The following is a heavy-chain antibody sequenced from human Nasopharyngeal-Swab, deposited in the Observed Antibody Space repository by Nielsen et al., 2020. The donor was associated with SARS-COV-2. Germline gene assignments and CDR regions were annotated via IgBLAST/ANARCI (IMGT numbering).Heavy chain of an antibody. CDR3: ASEPVRYFDPMGAFDI. Sequence: GESLKISFASSGFTFSSYAMSWVRQAPGKGLEWVANIKQDGSEKYYVDSVKGRFTISRDNAKNSLYLQMNSLRAEDTAVYYCASEPVRYFDPMGAFDIWGQGTMVTVSS. CDR2: IKQDGSEK. V-gene: IGHV3-7*03. J-gene: IGHJ3*02. D-gene: IGHD3-9*01. CDR1: GFTFSSYA.